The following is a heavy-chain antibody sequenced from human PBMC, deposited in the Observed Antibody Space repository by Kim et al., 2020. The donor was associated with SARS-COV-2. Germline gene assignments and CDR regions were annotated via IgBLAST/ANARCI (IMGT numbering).Heavy chain of an antibody. Sequence: SETLSLTCTVSGGSISSSSYYWGWIRQPPGKGLEWIGSIYYSGSTYYNPSLKSRVTISVDTSKNQFSLKLSSVTAADTAVYYCASILQGWFDPWGQGTLVTVSS. CDR3: ASILQGWFDP. J-gene: IGHJ5*02. V-gene: IGHV4-39*01. D-gene: IGHD2-21*02. CDR2: IYYSGST. CDR1: GGSISSSSYY.